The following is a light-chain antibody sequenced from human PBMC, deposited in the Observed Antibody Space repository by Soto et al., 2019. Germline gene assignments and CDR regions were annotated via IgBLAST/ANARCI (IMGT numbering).Light chain of an antibody. CDR3: QQSNTIPNT. J-gene: IGKJ5*01. CDR2: AVC. CDR1: QSIKSF. Sequence: DIQMTQSPSSLSASVGDRVTISCRASQSIKSFLNWYQQKPGKAPKLLTYAVCSLQSGVPSRFSGSVSGTDFTLTISSLQPEDFATYYCQQSNTIPNTFGQGTRLEIK. V-gene: IGKV1-39*01.